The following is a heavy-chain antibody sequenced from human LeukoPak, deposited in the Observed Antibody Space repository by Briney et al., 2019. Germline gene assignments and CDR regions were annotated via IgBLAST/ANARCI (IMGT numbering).Heavy chain of an antibody. CDR3: ARRGYSYGSLSSYFDY. CDR2: VYPGDSDT. CDR1: GYSFTSYW. Sequence: GESLKISCKGSGYSFTSYWIGWVRQMPGKGLEWMGIVYPGDSDTRYSPPFQGQVTISADKSISTAYLQWSSLKASDTAMYYCARRGYSYGSLSSYFDYWGQGTLVTVSS. V-gene: IGHV5-51*01. D-gene: IGHD5-18*01. J-gene: IGHJ4*02.